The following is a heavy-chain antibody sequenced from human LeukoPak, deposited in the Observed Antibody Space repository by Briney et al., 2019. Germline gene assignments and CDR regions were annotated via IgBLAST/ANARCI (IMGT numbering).Heavy chain of an antibody. CDR1: GFTFRSYG. D-gene: IGHD6-25*01. J-gene: IGHJ4*02. Sequence: GGSLRLSCAASGFTFRSYGMHWLRQAPGKGLEWVAVIWNDGSNKYYADSEKGRFTISRDNSKNTLFLQMNSLRAEDTAVYYCARLSGASHRSFDYWGQGTLVTVSS. CDR2: IWNDGSNK. CDR3: ARLSGASHRSFDY. V-gene: IGHV3-33*01.